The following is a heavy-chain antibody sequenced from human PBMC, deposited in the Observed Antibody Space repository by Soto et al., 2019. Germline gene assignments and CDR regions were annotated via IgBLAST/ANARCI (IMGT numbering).Heavy chain of an antibody. J-gene: IGHJ4*02. CDR1: GFSLRTSLVG. CDR2: IYWDDDK. V-gene: IGHV2-5*02. D-gene: IGHD1-7*01. Sequence: SGPTLVNPTQTLALTCTFSGFSLRTSLVGVGWILQPPGKSLECLALIYWDDDKRYSPSLKTRLTNTKDTSKNQVVLTMTNMDPVETDTYYCAHHVVWSNWNYPARYYFEDWGQGTMVTLSS. CDR3: AHHVVWSNWNYPARYYFED.